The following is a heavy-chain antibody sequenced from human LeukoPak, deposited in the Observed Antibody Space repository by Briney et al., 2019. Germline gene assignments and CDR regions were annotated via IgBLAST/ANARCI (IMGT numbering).Heavy chain of an antibody. CDR2: ISGSGGPT. CDR3: ACWNYDREGGLDY. D-gene: IGHD3-3*01. Sequence: PGGSLRLSCAASGFTFSSYAMSWVRQAPGKGLEWVSGISGSGGPTYYADSVKGRFTMSRDNSKNTLYLQMNSLRAEDTAVYYCACWNYDREGGLDYWGQGTLVTVSS. CDR1: GFTFSSYA. V-gene: IGHV3-23*01. J-gene: IGHJ4*02.